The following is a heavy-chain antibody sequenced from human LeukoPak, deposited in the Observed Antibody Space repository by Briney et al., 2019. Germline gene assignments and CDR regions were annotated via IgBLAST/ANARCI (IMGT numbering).Heavy chain of an antibody. CDR3: ARALDYDILTGYYHFYGMDV. J-gene: IGHJ6*02. D-gene: IGHD3-9*01. V-gene: IGHV4-31*03. CDR2: IYYSGST. Sequence: SETLSPTCTVSGGSISSGGYYWSWIRQHPGKGLEWVGYIYYSGSTYYNPSLKSRVTISVDTSKNQFSLKLSSVTAADTAVYYCARALDYDILTGYYHFYGMDVWGQGTTVTVSS. CDR1: GGSISSGGYY.